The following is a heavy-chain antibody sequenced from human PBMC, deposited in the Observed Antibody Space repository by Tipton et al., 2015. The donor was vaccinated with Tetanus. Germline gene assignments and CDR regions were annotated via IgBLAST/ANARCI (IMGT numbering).Heavy chain of an antibody. CDR3: AKDGGGSYYRHYYGMDV. D-gene: IGHD1-26*01. Sequence: SLRLSCAASGFTFDDYAMHWVRQAPGKGLEWVSGISWNSGSIGYADSVKGRFTISRDNAKNSLYLQMNSLRAEDTALYYCAKDGGGSYYRHYYGMDVWGQGTTVTVSS. CDR2: ISWNSGSI. CDR1: GFTFDDYA. V-gene: IGHV3-9*01. J-gene: IGHJ6*02.